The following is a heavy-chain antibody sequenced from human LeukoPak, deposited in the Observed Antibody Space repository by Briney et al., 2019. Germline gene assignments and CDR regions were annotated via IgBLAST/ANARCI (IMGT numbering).Heavy chain of an antibody. J-gene: IGHJ4*02. CDR3: ATNEGYCSSTSCYSLDY. CDR1: GGTFSSYA. D-gene: IGHD2-2*01. CDR2: IIPIFGTA. Sequence: GASVKVSCKASGGTFSSYAISWVRQAPGQGLEWMGGIIPIFGTANYAQKFQGRVTITADESTSTAYMELSSLRSEDTAVYYCATNEGYCSSTSCYSLDYWGQGTLVTVSS. V-gene: IGHV1-69*13.